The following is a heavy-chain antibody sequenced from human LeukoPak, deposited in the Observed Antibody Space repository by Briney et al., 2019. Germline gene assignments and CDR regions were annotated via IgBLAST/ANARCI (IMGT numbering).Heavy chain of an antibody. D-gene: IGHD1-26*01. J-gene: IGHJ4*02. CDR2: IKQDGSEK. V-gene: IGHV3-7*01. CDR1: GSTFSSYW. Sequence: PGGSLRLSRVASGSTFSSYWMGWVRQAPGKGLEWVANIKQDGSEKSYVDSVKGRFTITRDNAKNSLYLQMNSLRVDDTAVYYCARVSSGSYSDWGQGTLVTVSS. CDR3: ARVSSGSYSD.